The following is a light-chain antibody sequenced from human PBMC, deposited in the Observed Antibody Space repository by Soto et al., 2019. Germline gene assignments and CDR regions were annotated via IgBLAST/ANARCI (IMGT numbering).Light chain of an antibody. CDR2: DVT. CDR3: CSYAGSYTWV. J-gene: IGLJ1*01. Sequence: QSVLAQPRSVSGFPGQSVTISCTGSNSDVGAYKFVSWLQHNPGEAPKVMIYDVTQRPSGVPDRFSGTKSGNTASLTISGLQAEDEADYYCCSYAGSYTWVFGSGTKVTVL. V-gene: IGLV2-11*01. CDR1: NSDVGAYKF.